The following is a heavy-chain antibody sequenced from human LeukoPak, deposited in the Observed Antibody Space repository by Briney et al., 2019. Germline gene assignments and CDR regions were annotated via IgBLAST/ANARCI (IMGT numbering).Heavy chain of an antibody. CDR1: GFTFSSYW. CDR3: ARDRVVDYGGATPFDY. J-gene: IGHJ4*02. CDR2: INSDGSST. D-gene: IGHD1-26*01. V-gene: IGHV3-74*01. Sequence: GGSLRLSCAASGFTFSSYWMHWVRQAPGKGLVWVSRINSDGSSTSYADSVKGRFTISRDNAKNTLYLQMNSLRAEDTAVYYCARDRVVDYGGATPFDYWGQGTLVTVSS.